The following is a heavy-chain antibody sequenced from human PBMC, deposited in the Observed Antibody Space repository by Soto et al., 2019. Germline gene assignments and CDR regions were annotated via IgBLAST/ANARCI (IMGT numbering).Heavy chain of an antibody. J-gene: IGHJ6*02. D-gene: IGHD1-7*01. CDR1: GFTVSSNY. CDR2: IYSGGST. V-gene: IGHV3-53*01. CDR3: ARDYDWNYAHNYYYGMDV. Sequence: PGGSLRLSCAASGFTVSSNYMSWVRQAPGKGLEWVSVIYSGGSTYYADSVKGRFTISRDNSKNTLYLQMNSLRAEDTAVYYCARDYDWNYAHNYYYGMDVWGQGTTVTVSS.